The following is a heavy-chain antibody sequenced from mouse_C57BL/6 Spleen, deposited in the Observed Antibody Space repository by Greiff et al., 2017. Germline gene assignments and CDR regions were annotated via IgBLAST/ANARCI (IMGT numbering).Heavy chain of an antibody. CDR2: INPSSGYT. Sequence: VKLQESGAELAKPGASVKLSCKASGYTFTSYWMHWVKQRPGQGLEWIGYINPSSGYTKYNQKFKDKATLTADKSSSTAYMQLSSLTYEDSAVYYCAIQERENSIYFDYWGQGTTLTVSS. CDR3: AIQERENSIYFDY. D-gene: IGHD2-10*02. CDR1: GYTFTSYW. V-gene: IGHV1-7*01. J-gene: IGHJ2*01.